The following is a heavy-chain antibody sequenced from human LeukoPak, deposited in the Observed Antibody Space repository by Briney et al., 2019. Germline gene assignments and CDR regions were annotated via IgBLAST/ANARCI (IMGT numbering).Heavy chain of an antibody. CDR3: AKSQYCTNGVCYTWGAFDI. J-gene: IGHJ3*02. CDR2: IGGSGSGT. D-gene: IGHD2-8*01. Sequence: GGSLRLSCAASGFTFSSYAMIWVRQVPGKGLEWVSAIGGSGSGTYYTDSVKGRFTISRDNSKNTLYLQMNSLRAEDTAIYYCAKSQYCTNGVCYTWGAFDIWGQGTMVTVSS. V-gene: IGHV3-23*01. CDR1: GFTFSSYA.